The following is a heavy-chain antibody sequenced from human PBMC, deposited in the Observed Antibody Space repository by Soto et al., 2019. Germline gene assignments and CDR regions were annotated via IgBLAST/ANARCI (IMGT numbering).Heavy chain of an antibody. CDR1: GGTFSSYA. D-gene: IGHD2-21*02. CDR3: ASLNIAYCGGDCYPDDAFDI. CDR2: IIPIFGTA. J-gene: IGHJ3*02. Sequence: ASVKVSCKASGGTFSSYAISWVRQAPGQGLEWMGGIIPIFGTANYAQKFQGRVTVTADESTSTAYMELSSLRSEDTAVYYCASLNIAYCGGDCYPDDAFDIWGQGTMVTVSS. V-gene: IGHV1-69*13.